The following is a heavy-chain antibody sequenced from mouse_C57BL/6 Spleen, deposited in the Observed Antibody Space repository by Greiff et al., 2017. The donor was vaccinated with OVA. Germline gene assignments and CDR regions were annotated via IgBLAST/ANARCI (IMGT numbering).Heavy chain of an antibody. CDR1: GYAFSSSW. D-gene: IGHD2-2*01. Sequence: QVQLKESGPELVKPGASVKISCKASGYAFSSSWMNWVKQRPGKGLEWIGRIYPGDGDTNYNGKFKGKATLTADKSSSTAYMQLSSLTSEDSAVYFCAGGLRGFDYWGQGTTLTVSS. CDR2: IYPGDGDT. V-gene: IGHV1-82*01. CDR3: AGGLRGFDY. J-gene: IGHJ2*01.